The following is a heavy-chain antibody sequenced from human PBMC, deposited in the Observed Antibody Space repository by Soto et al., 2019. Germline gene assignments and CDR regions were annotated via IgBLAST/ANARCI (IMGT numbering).Heavy chain of an antibody. Sequence: ASVKVSCKASGYTFTSYYMHWVRQAPGQGLEWMGIINPSGGSTSYAQKFQGRVTMTRDTSTSTVYMELSSLRSEDTAVYYCARDRELSPLYYYYYYYMDVWGKGTTVTVSS. CDR3: ARDRELSPLYYYYYYYMDV. V-gene: IGHV1-46*03. J-gene: IGHJ6*03. CDR1: GYTFTSYY. CDR2: INPSGGST. D-gene: IGHD3-16*02.